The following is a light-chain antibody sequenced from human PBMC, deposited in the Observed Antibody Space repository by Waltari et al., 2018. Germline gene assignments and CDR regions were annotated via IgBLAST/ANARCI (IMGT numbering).Light chain of an antibody. CDR2: EDN. V-gene: IGLV2-23*01. J-gene: IGLJ3*02. Sequence: QSALPQPASVSGSPGQSITISCTGTGSAVGQYNRVTWYQQHPGKAPKFLIYEDNKRPSGVSNRFSGSKSGNTASLTISGLQAEDEADYHCCAYAGSSTWVFGGGTKLTVL. CDR1: GSAVGQYNR. CDR3: CAYAGSSTWV.